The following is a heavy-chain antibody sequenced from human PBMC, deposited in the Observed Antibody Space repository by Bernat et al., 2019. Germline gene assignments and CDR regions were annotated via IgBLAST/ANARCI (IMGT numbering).Heavy chain of an antibody. Sequence: QVQLQESGPGLVKPSQTLSLSCTVSGGSISSGGYSWSWIRQHPGEGLEWIGYIYYSGSSYYNPSLQSRVTISVDTSKNQFSLKLTSVTAADTAVYYCARGGWVAATLDYWGQGTLVTVSS. D-gene: IGHD2-15*01. CDR1: GGSISSGGYS. J-gene: IGHJ4*02. CDR2: IYYSGSS. CDR3: ARGGWVAATLDY. V-gene: IGHV4-31*03.